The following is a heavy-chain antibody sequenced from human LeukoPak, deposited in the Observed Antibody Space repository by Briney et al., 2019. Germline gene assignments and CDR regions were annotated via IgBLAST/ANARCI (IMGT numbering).Heavy chain of an antibody. CDR3: AGIYSGWYLDY. CDR1: GGSISSYY. Sequence: PSETLSLTCTVSGGSISSYYWSWIRQPPGKGLECIGYIYYSGSTNYNPSLKSRATISVDTSKNQFSLKLSSVTAADTAVYYCAGIYSGWYLDYWGQGTLVSVSS. J-gene: IGHJ4*02. D-gene: IGHD6-19*01. CDR2: IYYSGST. V-gene: IGHV4-59*01.